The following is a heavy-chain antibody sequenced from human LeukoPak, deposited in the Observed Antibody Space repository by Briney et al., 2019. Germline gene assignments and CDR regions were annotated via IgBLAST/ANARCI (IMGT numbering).Heavy chain of an antibody. Sequence: PSDTLSLTCTVSGGSISTYYWSWIRQPAGKGLEWIGRIYSSGSTNYNPSLKSRVTMSVDTSKNQFSLKLSSVTAADTAVYYCARSSNSPKYLYYFDSWGQGTPVTVSS. V-gene: IGHV4-4*07. D-gene: IGHD2/OR15-2a*01. CDR1: GGSISTYY. CDR2: IYSSGST. CDR3: ARSSNSPKYLYYFDS. J-gene: IGHJ4*02.